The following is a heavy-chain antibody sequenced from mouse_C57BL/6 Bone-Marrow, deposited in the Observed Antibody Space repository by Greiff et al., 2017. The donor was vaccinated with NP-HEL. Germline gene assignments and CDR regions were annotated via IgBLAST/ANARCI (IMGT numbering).Heavy chain of an antibody. V-gene: IGHV1-26*01. CDR3: ARSVQLRLLFDY. J-gene: IGHJ2*01. CDR1: GYTFTDYY. CDR2: INPNNGGT. Sequence: EVQLHQSGPELVKPGASVKISCKASGYTFTDYYMNWVKQSHGKSLEWIGDINPNNGGTSYNQKFKGKATLTVDKSSSTAYMELRSLTSEDSAVYYCARSVQLRLLFDYWGQGTTLTVSS. D-gene: IGHD3-2*02.